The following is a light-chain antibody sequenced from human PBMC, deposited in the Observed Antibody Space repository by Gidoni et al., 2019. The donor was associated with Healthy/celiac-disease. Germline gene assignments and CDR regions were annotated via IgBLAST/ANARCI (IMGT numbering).Light chain of an antibody. J-gene: IGKJ2*04. V-gene: IGKV1-39*01. CDR3: QQSYSTPMCS. CDR1: QSISSY. CDR2: AAS. Sequence: DIQMTQSPSSLSASVGDRVTITCRASQSISSYLNWYQQKPGKAPKLLIYAASSLQSGVPSRFSGSGSGTDFTLTISSLQPEDFANYYCQQSYSTPMCSFGQGTKLEIK.